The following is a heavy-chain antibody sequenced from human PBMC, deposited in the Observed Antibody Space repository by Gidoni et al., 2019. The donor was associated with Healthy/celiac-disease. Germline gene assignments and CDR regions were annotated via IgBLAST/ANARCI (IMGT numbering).Heavy chain of an antibody. CDR3: ARHRFRAVLLWFGDSNPIDY. CDR1: GGSISSSSYY. V-gene: IGHV4-39*01. Sequence: QLQLQESGPGLVKPSETLSLTCTVPGGSISSSSYYWGWIRQPPGKGLEWIGSIYYSGSTYYNPSLKSRVTISVDTSKNQFSLKLSSVTAADTAVYYCARHRFRAVLLWFGDSNPIDYWGQGTLVTVSS. CDR2: IYYSGST. D-gene: IGHD3-10*01. J-gene: IGHJ4*02.